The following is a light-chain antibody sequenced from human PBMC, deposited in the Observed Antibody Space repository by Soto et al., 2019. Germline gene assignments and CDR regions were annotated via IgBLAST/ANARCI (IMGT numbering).Light chain of an antibody. CDR2: SNN. V-gene: IGLV1-44*01. Sequence: QSLLTQPPSASGAPRQRGTLSCSGSSSNIGSNTVNWYQQLPGTAPKLLIYSNNQRPSGVPDQFSGSKSGTSASLAISGLQSVDEADYYCAAWDDSLNGYVLGTGTKVTVL. CDR1: SSNIGSNT. CDR3: AAWDDSLNGYV. J-gene: IGLJ1*01.